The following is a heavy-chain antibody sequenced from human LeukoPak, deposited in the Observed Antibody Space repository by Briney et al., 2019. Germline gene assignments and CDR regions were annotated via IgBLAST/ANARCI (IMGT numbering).Heavy chain of an antibody. CDR3: ARGALNGRYAATFDY. D-gene: IGHD1-26*01. CDR2: INHSGST. Sequence: PSETLSLTCAVYGGSFSGYYWSWIRQPPGKGLEWIGEINHSGSTNYNPSLKSRVTISVDTSKNQFSLKLSSVTAADTAVYYCARGALNGRYAATFDYWGQGTLVTVSS. CDR1: GGSFSGYY. J-gene: IGHJ4*02. V-gene: IGHV4-34*01.